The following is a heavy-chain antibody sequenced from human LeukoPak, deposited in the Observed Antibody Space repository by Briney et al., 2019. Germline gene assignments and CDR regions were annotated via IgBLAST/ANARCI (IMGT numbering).Heavy chain of an antibody. V-gene: IGHV1-46*01. CDR1: RYTFTSYY. CDR3: ASSYPGGVVVGAASLVGGY. J-gene: IGHJ4*02. D-gene: IGHD1-26*01. Sequence: ASVKVSCKASRYTFTSYYMHWVRQAPGQGLEWMGIINPSGGSTSYAQKFQGRVTMTRDTSTSTVYMELSSLRSEDTAVYYCASSYPGGVVVGAASLVGGYWGQGTLVTVSS. CDR2: INPSGGST.